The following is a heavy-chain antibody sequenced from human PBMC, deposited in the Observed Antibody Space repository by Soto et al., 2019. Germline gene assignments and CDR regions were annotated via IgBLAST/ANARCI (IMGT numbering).Heavy chain of an antibody. Sequence: EVRLLESGGGLVQPGGSLRLSCAASGFTFSSYAMTWVRQAPGKGLEWVSVISGSGGSTYYADSVKGRFTISRDNSKNMFYLEMNSLRAEHTAGYYCAIGITMLVVVIKTWGQGTLVSVTS. V-gene: IGHV3-23*01. CDR1: GFTFSSYA. D-gene: IGHD3-22*01. CDR2: ISGSGGST. CDR3: AIGITMLVVVIKT. J-gene: IGHJ5*02.